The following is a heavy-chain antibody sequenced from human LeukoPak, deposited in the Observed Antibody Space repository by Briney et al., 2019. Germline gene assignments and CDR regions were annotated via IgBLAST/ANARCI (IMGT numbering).Heavy chain of an antibody. Sequence: HSGGSLRLSCAASGFTFSSYWMSWVRQAPGKGLEWVANRKKDGSEKYYVDSVKGRFTISRDNAKTSLYLQMNSLRAEDTAVYYCARDLSGVTGYTYGRGIDYWGQGTLVTVSS. D-gene: IGHD5-18*01. CDR1: GFTFSSYW. J-gene: IGHJ4*02. CDR2: RKKDGSEK. CDR3: ARDLSGVTGYTYGRGIDY. V-gene: IGHV3-7*01.